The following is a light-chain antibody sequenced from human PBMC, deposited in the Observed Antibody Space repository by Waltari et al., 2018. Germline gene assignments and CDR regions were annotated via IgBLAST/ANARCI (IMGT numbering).Light chain of an antibody. J-gene: IGKJ2*01. CDR2: WAS. CDR3: QQCYTFPYT. V-gene: IGKV4-1*01. CDR1: QRVVFHCNNKYY. Sequence: DIVLTQSPNSLAVSLGERATIHCKSSQRVVFHCNNKYYLAWYQQKPGPPPKLLITWASTAESGVPDLVSGSGAETDFTLTISSQQAEYVAFYYCQQCYTFPYTFGQGTKLEIK.